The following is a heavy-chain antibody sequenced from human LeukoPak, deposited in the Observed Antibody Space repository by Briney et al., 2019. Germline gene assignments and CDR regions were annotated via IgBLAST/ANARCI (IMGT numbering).Heavy chain of an antibody. J-gene: IGHJ4*02. Sequence: GGSLRLSCAASGFTFNYAWMNWVRQAPGKGLEWVSVIYSGGSTYYADSVKGRFTISRDNSKNTLYLQMNSLRAEDTAVYYCAGDRSGRGDGYSHWGQGTLVTVSS. CDR3: AGDRSGRGDGYSH. CDR2: IYSGGST. V-gene: IGHV3-66*01. D-gene: IGHD5-24*01. CDR1: GFTFNYAW.